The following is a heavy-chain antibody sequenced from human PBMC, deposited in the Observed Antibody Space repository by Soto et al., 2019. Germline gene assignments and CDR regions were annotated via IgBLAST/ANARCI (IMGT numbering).Heavy chain of an antibody. V-gene: IGHV3-74*01. CDR2: INSDGSST. CDR1: GFTFSSYW. J-gene: IGHJ6*02. CDR3: ARGGSDIVESYAGMDV. Sequence: GGSLGLSCAASGFTFSSYWMHWVRQAPGKGLVWVSRINSDGSSTSYADSVKGRFTISRDNAKNTLYLQMNSLRAEDTAVYYCARGGSDIVESYAGMDVWGQGTAVTVSS. D-gene: IGHD2-15*01.